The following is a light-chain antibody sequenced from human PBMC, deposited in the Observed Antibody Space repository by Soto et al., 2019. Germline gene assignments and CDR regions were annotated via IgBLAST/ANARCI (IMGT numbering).Light chain of an antibody. CDR3: QQLFDSPIT. V-gene: IGKV1-9*01. CDR2: AAS. Sequence: DIQLTQSPSFLSPSLCESVTINCRASQVISTSLAWYQVKPGKAPKLLIYAASTLESGVPSRFSATVSGTEFSLTITSLQPEDFATYYCQQLFDSPITFGQGTRLEIK. CDR1: QVISTS. J-gene: IGKJ5*01.